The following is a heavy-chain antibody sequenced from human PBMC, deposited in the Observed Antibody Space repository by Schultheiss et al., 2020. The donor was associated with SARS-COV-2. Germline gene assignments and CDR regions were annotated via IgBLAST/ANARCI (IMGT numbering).Heavy chain of an antibody. CDR3: ARGWFPEATSFAFDS. J-gene: IGHJ4*02. CDR1: GGSFSGYY. Sequence: SETLSLTCAVYGGSFSGYYWSWIRQPPGKGLEWIGEINHSGSTNYNPSLKSRVTITVDRSNNQFSLKLTSVTAADTAIYYCARGWFPEATSFAFDSWGRGTLVTVSS. D-gene: IGHD1-26*01. V-gene: IGHV4-34*01. CDR2: INHSGST.